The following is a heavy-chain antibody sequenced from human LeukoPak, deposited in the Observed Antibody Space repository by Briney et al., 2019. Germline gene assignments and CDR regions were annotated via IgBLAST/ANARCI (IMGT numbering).Heavy chain of an antibody. CDR2: INAGNGNT. J-gene: IGHJ5*02. CDR3: ARAGVIARNWFDP. V-gene: IGHV1-3*01. Sequence: ASVKVSYKASGYTFTSYAMHWVRQAPGQRLEWMGWINAGNGNTKYSQKFQGRVTITRDTSASTAYMELSSLRSEDTAVYYCARAGVIARNWFDPWGQGTLVTVSS. D-gene: IGHD3-16*02. CDR1: GYTFTSYA.